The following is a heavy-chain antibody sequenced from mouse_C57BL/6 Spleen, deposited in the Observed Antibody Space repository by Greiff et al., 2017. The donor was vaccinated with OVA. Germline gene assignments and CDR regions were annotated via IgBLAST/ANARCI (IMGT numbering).Heavy chain of an antibody. Sequence: VQLQQPGAELVKPGASVKMSCKASGYTFTSYWITWVKQRPGQGLEWIGDIYPGSGSTNYNEKFKSKATLTVDTSSSTAYMQLSSLTSGDSAVYYCARGSGNPYYFDYWGQGTTLTVSS. D-gene: IGHD1-3*01. V-gene: IGHV1-55*01. J-gene: IGHJ2*01. CDR1: GYTFTSYW. CDR3: ARGSGNPYYFDY. CDR2: IYPGSGST.